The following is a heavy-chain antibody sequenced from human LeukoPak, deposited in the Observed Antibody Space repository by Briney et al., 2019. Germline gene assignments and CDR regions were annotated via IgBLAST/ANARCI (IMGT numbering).Heavy chain of an antibody. D-gene: IGHD3-3*02. CDR1: GYTFTGYY. CDR3: AIHLSAYYFDY. Sequence: ASVKVSCKASGYTFTGYYMHWVRQALEQGLEWMGWINPNSGGTNYAQKFQGRVTMTRDTSISTAYMELSRLRSDDTAVYYCAIHLSAYYFDYWGQGTLVTVSS. CDR2: INPNSGGT. V-gene: IGHV1-2*02. J-gene: IGHJ4*02.